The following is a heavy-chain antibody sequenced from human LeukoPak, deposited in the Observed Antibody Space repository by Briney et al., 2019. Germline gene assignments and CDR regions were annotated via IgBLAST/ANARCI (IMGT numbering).Heavy chain of an antibody. D-gene: IGHD5-18*01. CDR3: AREVTAMVRRYYYYYYMDV. V-gene: IGHV4-59*12. CDR1: GGSISNYY. Sequence: SETLSLTCTVSGGSISNYYWSWVRQPPGKGLEWIGYIYYSGSTNYNPSLKSRVTISVDTSKTQFSLKLSSVTAADTAVYYCAREVTAMVRRYYYYYYMDVWGKGTTVTISS. J-gene: IGHJ6*03. CDR2: IYYSGST.